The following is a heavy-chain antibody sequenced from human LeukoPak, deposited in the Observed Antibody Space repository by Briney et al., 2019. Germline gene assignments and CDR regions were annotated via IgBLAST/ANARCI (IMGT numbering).Heavy chain of an antibody. CDR1: GGSISSGDYY. CDR3: AREVSRDAFDI. V-gene: IGHV4-30-4*01. Sequence: KSSETLSLTCTVSGGSISSGDYYWSWIRQPPGKGLEWIGYIYYSGSTYYNPSLKSRVTISVDTSKNQFSLKLSSVTAADTAVYYCAREVSRDAFDIWGLGTMVTVSS. J-gene: IGHJ3*02. CDR2: IYYSGST.